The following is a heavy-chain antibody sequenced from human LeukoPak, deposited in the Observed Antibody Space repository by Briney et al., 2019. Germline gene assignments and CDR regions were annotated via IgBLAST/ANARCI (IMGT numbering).Heavy chain of an antibody. V-gene: IGHV3-7*05. Sequence: GGSLRLSCAASGFIFSSYWMSWVRQAPGKRLEWVANIKQDGSEKYYVDSEKGRFTISRDNAKNSLYLKMNSLRAEDTAVYYCAREAAAAHPDFWGQGTLVVVSA. CDR1: GFIFSSYW. D-gene: IGHD6-13*01. CDR3: AREAAAAHPDF. CDR2: IKQDGSEK. J-gene: IGHJ4*02.